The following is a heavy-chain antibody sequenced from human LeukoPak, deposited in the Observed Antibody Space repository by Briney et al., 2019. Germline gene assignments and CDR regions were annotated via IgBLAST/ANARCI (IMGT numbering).Heavy chain of an antibody. V-gene: IGHV4-59*01. CDR1: CGSISSYY. CDR3: ARAISGSDAFDI. J-gene: IGHJ3*02. CDR2: IYYSGST. D-gene: IGHD3-10*01. Sequence: SETLSLTCTVSCGSISSYYWSWIRQPPGKGLEWIGYIYYSGSTNYNPSLKSRVTISVDTSKNQFSLKLSSVTAADTAVYYCARAISGSDAFDIWGQGTMVTVSS.